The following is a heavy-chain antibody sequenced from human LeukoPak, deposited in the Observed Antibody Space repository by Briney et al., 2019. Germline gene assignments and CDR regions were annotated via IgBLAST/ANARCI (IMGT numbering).Heavy chain of an antibody. Sequence: GGSLRLSCAASGFTFSGYAMTWVRQAPGKGLEWVSRITGSDDTTNYADSVKGRFTISRDNSKNTLYLQMNSLRAEDTAVYYCARVFRYAQGFPFDYWGQGTLVTVSS. CDR2: ITGSDDTT. CDR1: GFTFSGYA. J-gene: IGHJ4*02. CDR3: ARVFRYAQGFPFDY. D-gene: IGHD2-2*01. V-gene: IGHV3-23*01.